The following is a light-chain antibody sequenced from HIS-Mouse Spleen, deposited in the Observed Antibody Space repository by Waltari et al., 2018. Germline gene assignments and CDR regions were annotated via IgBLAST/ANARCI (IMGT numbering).Light chain of an antibody. CDR3: CSYAGSSTLV. CDR1: SRDVGSYNL. Sequence: QSALTQPASVSGSPGQSLTISCTGTSRDVGSYNLVSWYQPHPGKAPKLMIYEGSKRPSGVSNRFSGSKSGNTASLTISGLQAEDEADYYCCSYAGSSTLVFGGGTKLTVL. J-gene: IGLJ2*01. CDR2: EGS. V-gene: IGLV2-23*01.